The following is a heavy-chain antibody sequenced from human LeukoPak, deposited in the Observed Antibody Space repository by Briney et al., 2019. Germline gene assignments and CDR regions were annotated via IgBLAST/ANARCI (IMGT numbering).Heavy chain of an antibody. CDR2: FYGSTRT. J-gene: IGHJ6*04. Sequence: SETLSLTCTVSGDSLTSGSRYWSWLRQPAGTGLEWIGHFYGSTRTTYNPSLESRVTISGDTAKNQFSLKLDSVTAADTAVYFCARCMSELDYGDYAYYYHMDVWGKGTTVAVSS. D-gene: IGHD4-17*01. V-gene: IGHV4-61*09. CDR3: ARCMSELDYGDYAYYYHMDV. CDR1: GDSLTSGSRY.